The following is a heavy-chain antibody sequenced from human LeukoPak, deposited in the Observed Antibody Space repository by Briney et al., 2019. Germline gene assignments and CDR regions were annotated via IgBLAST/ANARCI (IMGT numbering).Heavy chain of an antibody. CDR3: AKAPIWGRMQLPVFDY. J-gene: IGHJ4*02. CDR2: ISWNSGSI. Sequence: GGSLRLSCAASGFTFDDYAMHWVRQAPGKGLEWVSGISWNSGSIGYADSVKGRFTISRDNAKNSLYLQTNSLRAEDTALYYCAKAPIWGRMQLPVFDYWGQGTLVTVSS. D-gene: IGHD6-6*01. V-gene: IGHV3-9*01. CDR1: GFTFDDYA.